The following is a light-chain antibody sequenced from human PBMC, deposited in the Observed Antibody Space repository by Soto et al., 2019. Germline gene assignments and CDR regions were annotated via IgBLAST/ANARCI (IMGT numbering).Light chain of an antibody. CDR3: QQHNNWPPIT. J-gene: IGKJ5*01. CDR1: QSVSNN. CDR2: GSP. Sequence: EIVLTQSPGTLVLSPRDRATLSCRASQSVSNNLVWYQQKPGQAPRLLMYGSPIRATGIPARFSGSGSGTEFTLTISSLQSEDFAVYYCQQHNNWPPITFGQGTRLEIK. V-gene: IGKV3-15*01.